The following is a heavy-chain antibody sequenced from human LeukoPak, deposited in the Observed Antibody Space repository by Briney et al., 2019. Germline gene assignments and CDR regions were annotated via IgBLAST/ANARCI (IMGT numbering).Heavy chain of an antibody. CDR2: IYFSGST. CDR1: GGSISSSNYY. Sequence: SETLSLTCTVSGGSISSSNYYWGWIRQPPGTGLEWIGSIYFSGSTYYNPSLKSRVTVSVDASKNQFSLKLSSVTAADTAVYYCASRVAVAAPFGYWGQGTLVTVSS. CDR3: ASRVAVAAPFGY. D-gene: IGHD6-19*01. V-gene: IGHV4-39*07. J-gene: IGHJ4*02.